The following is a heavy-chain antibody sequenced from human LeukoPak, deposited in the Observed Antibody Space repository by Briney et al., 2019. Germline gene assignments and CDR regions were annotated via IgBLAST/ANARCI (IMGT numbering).Heavy chain of an antibody. D-gene: IGHD2-2*02. CDR1: GYSITSGYY. CDR2: IYHTGNT. J-gene: IGHJ4*02. CDR3: ARYCSSTTCYTRGGDY. Sequence: SETLSLTCSVSGYSITSGYYWGWIRQPPGKGLEWIGSIYHTGNTFYDPSFNSRVTISVDTSKNQFSLSLSSVTAADTAVYYCARYCSSTTCYTRGGDYWGQGTPVTVSS. V-gene: IGHV4-38-2*02.